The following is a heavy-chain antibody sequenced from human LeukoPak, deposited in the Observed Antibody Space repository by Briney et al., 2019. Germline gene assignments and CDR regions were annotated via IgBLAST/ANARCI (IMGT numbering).Heavy chain of an antibody. J-gene: IGHJ4*02. V-gene: IGHV3-74*01. CDR1: GFTFSKYW. Sequence: PGGSLRLSCAASGFTFSKYWMLWVRQAPGKGLESVSRINTDGTATTYADSVKGRFTVSRDNADSTMFLQMNSVRDEDTAVYYCATKQWLAPPPDSWGQGTPVTVSS. CDR2: INTDGTAT. D-gene: IGHD6-19*01. CDR3: ATKQWLAPPPDS.